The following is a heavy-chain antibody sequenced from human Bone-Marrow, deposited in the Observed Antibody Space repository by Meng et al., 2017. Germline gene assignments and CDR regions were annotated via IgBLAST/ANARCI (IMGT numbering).Heavy chain of an antibody. CDR1: GFTFSSYA. CDR2: IKQDGSEK. CDR3: ARRAMLWFGELLAPTDY. D-gene: IGHD3-10*01. J-gene: IGHJ4*02. Sequence: GESLMISCAASGFTFSSYAMSWVRQAPGKGLEWVANIKQDGSEKYYVDSVKGRFTISRDNAKNSLYLQMNSLRAEDTAVYYCARRAMLWFGELLAPTDYWGQGTLVTVSS. V-gene: IGHV3-7*01.